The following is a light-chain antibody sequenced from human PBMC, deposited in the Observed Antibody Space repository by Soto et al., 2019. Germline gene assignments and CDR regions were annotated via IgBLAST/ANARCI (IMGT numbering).Light chain of an antibody. V-gene: IGKV3-20*01. CDR1: ESVRNNS. CDR2: GAS. Sequence: LLLTQSPGTLSLSPGERATLSCRASESVRNNSLAWYQQHPGQAPRLLIFGASSRATGIPDRFTGTGSRADFSLTISRLEPDDSAVYFCHHYGYGADTFGQGTKLEIK. CDR3: HHYGYGADT. J-gene: IGKJ2*01.